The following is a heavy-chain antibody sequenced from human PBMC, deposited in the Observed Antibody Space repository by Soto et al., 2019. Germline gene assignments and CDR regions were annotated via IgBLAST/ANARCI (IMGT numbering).Heavy chain of an antibody. Sequence: EVQLVASGGGLVKPGGSLRLSCAVSGFTFSSYSMNWVRQAPGKGLEWVSSISSGNSYIYYADSVRGRFTVSRDNAKSSLYLQMNSLRAEDTAVYYCATQMDYNILTGYRPFDYWGQGTLVTVSS. D-gene: IGHD3-9*01. CDR3: ATQMDYNILTGYRPFDY. J-gene: IGHJ4*02. CDR1: GFTFSSYS. CDR2: ISSGNSYI. V-gene: IGHV3-21*01.